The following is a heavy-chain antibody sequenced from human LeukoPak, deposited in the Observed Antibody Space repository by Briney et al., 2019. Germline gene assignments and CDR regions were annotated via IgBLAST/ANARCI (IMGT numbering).Heavy chain of an antibody. CDR1: GYTFTSYG. CDR2: ISAYNGNT. CDR3: ARGADYYDFWSGYRVRDWFDP. J-gene: IGHJ5*02. D-gene: IGHD3-3*01. Sequence: ASVKVSCKASGYTFTSYGISWVRQAPGQGLEWMGWISAYNGNTNYAQKLQGRVTMTTDTSTSTAYMELSSLRSEDTAVYYCARGADYYDFWSGYRVRDWFDPWGQGTLVTVSS. V-gene: IGHV1-18*01.